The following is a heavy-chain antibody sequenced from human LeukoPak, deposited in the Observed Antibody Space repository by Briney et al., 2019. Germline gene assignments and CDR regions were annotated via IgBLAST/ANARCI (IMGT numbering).Heavy chain of an antibody. CDR1: GFTLSSYE. CDR2: ISSSGRTI. J-gene: IGHJ4*02. V-gene: IGHV3-48*03. CDR3: ARERPNCGGDCCDH. D-gene: IGHD2-21*01. Sequence: GGSLRLSCAASGFTLSSYEMNWVRRAPGKGLEWLSYISSSGRTIWYADSVKGRFAISRDDAKNSLYLQMNGLRAEDTAIYYCARERPNCGGDCCDHWGQGTLVTVSS.